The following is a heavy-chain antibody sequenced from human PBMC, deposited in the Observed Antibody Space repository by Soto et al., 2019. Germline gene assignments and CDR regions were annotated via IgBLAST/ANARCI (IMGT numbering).Heavy chain of an antibody. CDR1: GFTFSASA. Sequence: GGSLRLSCAASGFTFSASAMRWVRQASGKGLEWVGRIRSNGRTAYAASMQGRFTISRDDSKKTAYLQLNSLKTDDTAVYYCARLDCSSSSCYPYYFEHWGQGALVTVSS. V-gene: IGHV3-73*01. D-gene: IGHD2-2*01. CDR3: ARLDCSSSSCYPYYFEH. CDR2: IRSNGRT. J-gene: IGHJ4*02.